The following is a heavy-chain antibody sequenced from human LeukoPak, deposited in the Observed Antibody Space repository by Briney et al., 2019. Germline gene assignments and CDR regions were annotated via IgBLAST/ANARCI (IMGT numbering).Heavy chain of an antibody. D-gene: IGHD3-3*01. V-gene: IGHV3-23*01. J-gene: IGHJ4*02. CDR2: ISGSGGST. CDR1: GFTFSSYA. CDR3: AHPRDFWSGYHYYFDY. Sequence: GGSLRLSCAASGFTFSSYAMSWVRQAPGKGLEWVSAISGSGGSTYYADSVKGQFTISRDNSKNTLYLQMNSLRAEDTAVYYCAHPRDFWSGYHYYFDYWGQGTLVTVSS.